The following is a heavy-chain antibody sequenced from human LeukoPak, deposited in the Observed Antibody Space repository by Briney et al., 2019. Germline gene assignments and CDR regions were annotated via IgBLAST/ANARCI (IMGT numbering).Heavy chain of an antibody. V-gene: IGHV4-31*03. CDR3: AREPIYGSGSYYNERGFYFDY. CDR2: IYYSGST. J-gene: IGHJ4*02. D-gene: IGHD3-10*01. CDR1: GGSISSGGYY. Sequence: SQTLSLTCTVSGGSISSGGYYWSWIRQHPGKGLEWIGYIYYSGSTYYNPSLKSRVTISVDTSKNQFSLKLSSVTAADTAVYYCAREPIYGSGSYYNERGFYFDYWGQGTLVTVSS.